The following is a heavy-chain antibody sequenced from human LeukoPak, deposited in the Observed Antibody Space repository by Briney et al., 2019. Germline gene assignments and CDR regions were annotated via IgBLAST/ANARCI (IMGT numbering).Heavy chain of an antibody. D-gene: IGHD3-16*01. V-gene: IGHV3-30-3*01. Sequence: GGSLRLSCAASGFTFSSYAMHWVRQAPGKGLEWVAVISYDGSNKYYADSVKGRFTISRDNSKNTLYLQMNSLRAEDTAVYYCARDEEMITTYYFDNWGQGTLVTVSS. J-gene: IGHJ4*02. CDR3: ARDEEMITTYYFDN. CDR1: GFTFSSYA. CDR2: ISYDGSNK.